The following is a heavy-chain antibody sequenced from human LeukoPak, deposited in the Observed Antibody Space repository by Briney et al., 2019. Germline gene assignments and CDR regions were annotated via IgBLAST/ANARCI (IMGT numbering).Heavy chain of an antibody. CDR1: GDSITSTHW. J-gene: IGHJ4*02. CDR2: VYKSGTT. D-gene: IGHD1-26*01. CDR3: AREYDGRGYFDY. V-gene: IGHV4-4*02. Sequence: SETLSLTCAVSGDSITSTHWWSWVRQPPGKGLEWIGQVYKSGTTNYTPSLKSRVTMSVDKSKNQFSLKLTSMTAADTAVYYCAREYDGRGYFDYWGQGTLVTVSP.